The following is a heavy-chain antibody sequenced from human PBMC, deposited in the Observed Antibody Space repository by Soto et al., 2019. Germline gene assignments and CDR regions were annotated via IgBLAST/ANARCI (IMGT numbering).Heavy chain of an antibody. CDR3: ASAPIYYDSSGYPWPAHFGC. J-gene: IGHJ4*02. CDR2: ISSSSSYI. Sequence: GGSLRLSCAASGFTFSSYSMNWVRQAPGKGLEWVSSISSSSSYIYYADSVKGRFTISRDNAKNSLYLQMNSLRAEDTAVYYCASAPIYYDSSGYPWPAHFGCCGQGTLVTVYS. V-gene: IGHV3-21*01. CDR1: GFTFSSYS. D-gene: IGHD3-22*01.